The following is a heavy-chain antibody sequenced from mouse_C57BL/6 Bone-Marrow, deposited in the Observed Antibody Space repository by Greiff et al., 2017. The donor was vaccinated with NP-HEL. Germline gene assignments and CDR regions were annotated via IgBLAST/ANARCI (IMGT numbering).Heavy chain of an antibody. CDR2: INPNNGGT. J-gene: IGHJ4*01. V-gene: IGHV1-26*01. Sequence: EVQLQQSGPELVKPGASVKISCKASGYTFTDYYMNWVKQSHGKSLEWIGDINPNNGGTSYNQKFKGKATLTVDKSSSTAYMELRSLTSEDSAVYYCASGGNGYYERIIYYAMDYWGQGTSVTVSS. CDR3: ASGGNGYYERIIYYAMDY. D-gene: IGHD2-3*01. CDR1: GYTFTDYY.